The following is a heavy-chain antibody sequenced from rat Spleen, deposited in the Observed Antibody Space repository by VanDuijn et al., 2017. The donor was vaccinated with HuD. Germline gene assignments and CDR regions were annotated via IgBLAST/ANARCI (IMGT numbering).Heavy chain of an antibody. D-gene: IGHD4-3*01. Sequence: EVQLVETGGGFVQPGRSLKLSCVASGFSFSSYWMYWVRQALGKGLEWVSSITPDGDYTYYPDPVKGRFTISRYNAETTVYLQIHSLRSEDTATYYCAVSGYGYWGQGVTVTVSS. CDR1: GFSFSSYW. V-gene: IGHV5-58*01. J-gene: IGHJ2*01. CDR3: AVSGYGY. CDR2: ITPDGDYT.